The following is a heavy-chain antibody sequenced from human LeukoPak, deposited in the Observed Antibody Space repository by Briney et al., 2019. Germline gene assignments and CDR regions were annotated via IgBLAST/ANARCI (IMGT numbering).Heavy chain of an antibody. CDR1: GITLSNYG. J-gene: IGHJ4*02. V-gene: IGHV3-23*01. CDR3: AKRGVVIRVILVGFHKEAYYFDS. D-gene: IGHD3-22*01. Sequence: PGGSLRLSCAVSGITLSNYGMSWVRQAPGKGLEWVAGISDSGGRTNYADSVKGRFTISRGNSKNTLYLQMNSLRAEDTAVYFCAKRGVVIRVILVGFHKEAYYFDSWGQGALVTVSS. CDR2: ISDSGGRT.